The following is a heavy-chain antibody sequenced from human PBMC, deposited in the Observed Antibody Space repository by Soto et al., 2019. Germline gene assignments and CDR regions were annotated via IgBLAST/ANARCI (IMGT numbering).Heavy chain of an antibody. Sequence: SVKVSCKASGGTFSSYAISWVRQAPGQGLEWMGGIIPIFGTANYAQKFQGRVTITADKSTSTAYMELSSLRSEDTAVYYCASHPSLLSGMDVWGQGTTVTVS. CDR1: GGTFSSYA. CDR3: ASHPSLLSGMDV. J-gene: IGHJ6*02. V-gene: IGHV1-69*06. CDR2: IIPIFGTA.